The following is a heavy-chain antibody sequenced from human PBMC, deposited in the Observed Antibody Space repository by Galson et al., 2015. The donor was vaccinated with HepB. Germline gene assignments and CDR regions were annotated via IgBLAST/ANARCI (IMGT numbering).Heavy chain of an antibody. J-gene: IGHJ4*02. CDR2: TYSGGRT. Sequence: SLRLSCAASGFTVSSNYMSWVRQAPGKGLEWVSVTYSGGRTYYADSVKGRFTISRDNSKNTLYLQVNSLRAEDTAVYYCARDEETAIPNWGQGTLVTVSS. D-gene: IGHD2-21*02. CDR1: GFTVSSNY. CDR3: ARDEETAIPN. V-gene: IGHV3-66*01.